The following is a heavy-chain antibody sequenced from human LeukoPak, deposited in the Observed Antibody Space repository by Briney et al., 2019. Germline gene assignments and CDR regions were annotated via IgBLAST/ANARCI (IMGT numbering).Heavy chain of an antibody. J-gene: IGHJ3*02. D-gene: IGHD6-13*01. Sequence: PGGSLRLSCAASGFSFSNYAVHWVRQAPGKGLEWMTVISYDGSIKYYADSVKGRFTISRDNSKSMGYLQMDSLRGEDTAVYYCARDRASVGTRNAFDIWGQGTMVTVSS. CDR3: ARDRASVGTRNAFDI. CDR1: GFSFSNYA. V-gene: IGHV3-30*04. CDR2: ISYDGSIK.